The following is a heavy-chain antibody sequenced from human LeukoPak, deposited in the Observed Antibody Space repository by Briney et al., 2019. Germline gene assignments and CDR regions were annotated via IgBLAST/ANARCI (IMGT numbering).Heavy chain of an antibody. CDR2: IYYSGSA. V-gene: IGHV4-59*01. D-gene: IGHD5-24*01. J-gene: IGHJ3*02. CDR3: ARARDGYNRAFDI. Sequence: PQTLSLTCTVSGGPISRYDWSSIRQPPGKELEWIGYIYYSGSANYNPSLKSRVTISVDTSKNQFSLKLSSVTAADTAVYYCARARDGYNRAFDIWGQGTMVTVSS. CDR1: GGPISRYD.